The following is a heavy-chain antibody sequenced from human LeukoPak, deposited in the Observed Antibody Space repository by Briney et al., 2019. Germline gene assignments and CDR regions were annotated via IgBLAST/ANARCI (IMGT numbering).Heavy chain of an antibody. D-gene: IGHD3-3*01. Sequence: PSQTLSLTCTVSGGSISSGGYYWSWIRQPPGKGLEWIGYIYHGGSTYYNPSLKSRVTISVDRSKNQFSLKLSSVTAADTAVYYCARDFGTRSGRYFDYWGQGTLVTVSS. V-gene: IGHV4-30-2*01. CDR3: ARDFGTRSGRYFDY. CDR2: IYHGGST. CDR1: GGSISSGGYY. J-gene: IGHJ4*02.